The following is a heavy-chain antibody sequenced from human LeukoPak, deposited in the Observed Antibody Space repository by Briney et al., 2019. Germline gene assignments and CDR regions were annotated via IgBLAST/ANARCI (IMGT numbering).Heavy chain of an antibody. Sequence: GGSLRLSCAASGFTFSSYSMNWVRQAPGKGLEWVSTISNNDGNTYYADSVRGRFTISRDNSKNTLYLQIYTLTAEDTAIYYCAKATGNLGNWGQGTQVTVSS. D-gene: IGHD1-1*01. CDR1: GFTFSSYS. CDR2: ISNNDGNT. CDR3: AKATGNLGN. J-gene: IGHJ4*02. V-gene: IGHV3-23*01.